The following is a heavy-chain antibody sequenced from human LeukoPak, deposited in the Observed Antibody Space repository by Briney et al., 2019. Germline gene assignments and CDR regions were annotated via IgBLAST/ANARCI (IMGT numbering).Heavy chain of an antibody. J-gene: IGHJ1*01. V-gene: IGHV3-74*01. CDR2: INSDGSST. CDR1: GFTFSGYW. CDR3: ARDVRHLIAS. D-gene: IGHD2-21*01. Sequence: GGSLRLSCAASGFTFSGYWMHLVRQAPGKGLVWVSRINSDGSSTSYADSVKGRFTISRDNAKNPMYLQMNSLRAEAPAVYYCARDVRHLIASWGQGTLVPVSS.